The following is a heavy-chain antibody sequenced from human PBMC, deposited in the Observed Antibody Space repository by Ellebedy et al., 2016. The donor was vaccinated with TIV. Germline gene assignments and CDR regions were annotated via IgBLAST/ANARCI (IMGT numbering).Heavy chain of an antibody. CDR3: AREVDGYSYYFDY. CDR2: IWYDGSNK. CDR1: GFTFSSYA. Sequence: PGGSLRLSCAASGFTFSSYAMSRVRQAPGKGLEWVAVIWYDGSNKYYADSVKGRFTISRDNSKNTLYLQMNSLRAEDTAVYYCAREVDGYSYYFDYWGQGTLVTVSS. D-gene: IGHD5-24*01. V-gene: IGHV3-33*08. J-gene: IGHJ4*02.